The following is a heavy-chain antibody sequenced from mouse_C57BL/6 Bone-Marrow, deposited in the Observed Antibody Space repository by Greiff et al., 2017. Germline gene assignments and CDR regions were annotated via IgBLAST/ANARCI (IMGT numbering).Heavy chain of an antibody. CDR3: DRGCGYDY. D-gene: IGHD2-14*01. Sequence: VQGVESGAELARPGASVKLSCKASGYTFTSYGISWVKQRTGQGLEWIGEIYPRSGNTYYNEKFKGKATLTADKSSSTAYMQLRSLTSEDAAVXFCDRGCGYDYWGKGTTLTVSS. CDR1: GYTFTSYG. V-gene: IGHV1-81*01. J-gene: IGHJ2*01. CDR2: IYPRSGNT.